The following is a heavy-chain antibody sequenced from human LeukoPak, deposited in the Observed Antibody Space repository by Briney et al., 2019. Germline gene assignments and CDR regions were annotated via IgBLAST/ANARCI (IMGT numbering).Heavy chain of an antibody. CDR2: IYYSGST. CDR3: ASLRERSYYARGFDY. CDR1: GGSIGSSSYY. J-gene: IGHJ4*02. Sequence: SETQSLTCTVSGGSIGSSSYYWGWIRQPPGKGLAWIGSIYYSGSTYYNPSLKSRVTISVDTSKNQFSLKLSSVTAADTAVYYCASLRERSYYARGFDYWGQGTLVTVSS. V-gene: IGHV4-39*01. D-gene: IGHD1-26*01.